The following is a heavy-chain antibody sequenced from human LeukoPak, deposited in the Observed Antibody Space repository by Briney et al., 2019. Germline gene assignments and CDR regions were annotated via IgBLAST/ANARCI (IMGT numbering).Heavy chain of an antibody. Sequence: SGTLSLTCTVSGGSISSYYWSWIRQPPGKGLEWIGYIYYSGSTNYNPSLKSRVTISVDTSKNQFSLKLSSVTAADTAVYYCATGWDATLLDYWGQGTLVTVSS. CDR2: IYYSGST. CDR1: GGSISSYY. V-gene: IGHV4-59*01. D-gene: IGHD1-14*01. J-gene: IGHJ4*02. CDR3: ATGWDATLLDY.